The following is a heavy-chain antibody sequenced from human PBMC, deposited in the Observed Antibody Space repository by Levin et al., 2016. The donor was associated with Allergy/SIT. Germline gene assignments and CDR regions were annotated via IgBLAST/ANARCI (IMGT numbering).Heavy chain of an antibody. CDR2: LVVVVISL. Sequence: GESLKISCAASGFTFSNYAMNWVPPGSRGRGWSGSQLLVVVVISLFYADSVKGRFTISRDNSKNTLYLQMNSLRAEDTAVYYCATEGVGHGDYVDWGQGTLVSVSS. CDR3: ATEGVGHGDYVD. J-gene: IGHJ4*02. V-gene: IGHV3-23*01. D-gene: IGHD4-17*01. CDR1: GFTFSNYA.